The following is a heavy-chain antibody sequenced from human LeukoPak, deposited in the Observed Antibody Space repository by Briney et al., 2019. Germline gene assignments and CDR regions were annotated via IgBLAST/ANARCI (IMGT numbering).Heavy chain of an antibody. Sequence: GGSLRLSCVASGFKFDDYDMSWVRQAPGKGLEWVSAISGSGGSTYYADSVKGRFTISRDNSKNTLYLQMNSLRAEDTAVYYCAKVPIGIAAAGTAYYFDYWGQGTLVTVSS. V-gene: IGHV3-23*01. D-gene: IGHD6-13*01. CDR2: ISGSGGST. CDR3: AKVPIGIAAAGTAYYFDY. CDR1: GFKFDDYD. J-gene: IGHJ4*02.